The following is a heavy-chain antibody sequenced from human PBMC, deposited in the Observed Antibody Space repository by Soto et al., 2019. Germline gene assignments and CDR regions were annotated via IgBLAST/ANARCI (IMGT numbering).Heavy chain of an antibody. CDR3: ARGGAFGDYSDYFDY. Sequence: QVQLQESGPGLVEPSQTLSLTCTVSGDSISSGGYYWSWIRQHPGRGLEWIGYIYYTGNTHYNPSLKCRVIISVDTSKNQFSLKLSSVTAADTAIYYCARGGAFGDYSDYFDYWGQGTLVTVSS. D-gene: IGHD4-17*01. V-gene: IGHV4-31*03. J-gene: IGHJ4*02. CDR2: IYYTGNT. CDR1: GDSISSGGYY.